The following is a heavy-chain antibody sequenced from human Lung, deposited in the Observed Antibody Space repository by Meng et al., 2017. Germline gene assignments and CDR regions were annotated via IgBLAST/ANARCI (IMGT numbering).Heavy chain of an antibody. CDR1: GFTFSSYD. CDR3: ARDQNGSYYIRAFDI. Sequence: GESLNISCVASGFTFSSYDMSWVRQAPGKGLEWVSYISRSSGTIYYANSVRGRFTISRDNAKNSLSLQMNSLRAEDTAVYYCARDQNGSYYIRAFDIWGQGTMVTVSS. J-gene: IGHJ3*02. CDR2: ISRSSGTI. V-gene: IGHV3-48*03. D-gene: IGHD1-26*01.